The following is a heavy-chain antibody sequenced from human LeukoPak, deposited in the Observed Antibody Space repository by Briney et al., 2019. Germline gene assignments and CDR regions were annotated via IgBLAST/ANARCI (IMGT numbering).Heavy chain of an antibody. V-gene: IGHV4-59*08. CDR2: IYYSGST. CDR1: GGSISSYY. CDR3: ARQVLRYSSSWYRYYFDY. J-gene: IGHJ4*02. D-gene: IGHD6-13*01. Sequence: SETLSLTCTVSGGSISSYYWSWIRHPPGKGLEWIGYIYYSGSTNYNPSLKSRVTISVDTSKNQFSLKLSSVTAADTAVYYCARQVLRYSSSWYRYYFDYWGQGTLVTVSS.